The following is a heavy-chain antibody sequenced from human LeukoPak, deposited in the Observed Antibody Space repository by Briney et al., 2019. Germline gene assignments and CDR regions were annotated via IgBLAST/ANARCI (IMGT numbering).Heavy chain of an antibody. V-gene: IGHV3-23*01. CDR1: GFTFRSHA. D-gene: IGHD2-21*01. CDR3: AKDFRIGYSAHFDY. J-gene: IGHJ4*02. CDR2: IYENGGTT. Sequence: PGGSLRLSCVGSGFTFRSHAMSWVRQAPEKGLEFVSGIYENGGTTYCADSVKGRFSISRDNSKNTLYLQMDSLRGEDTAVYYYAKDFRIGYSAHFDYWGQGALVTVSS.